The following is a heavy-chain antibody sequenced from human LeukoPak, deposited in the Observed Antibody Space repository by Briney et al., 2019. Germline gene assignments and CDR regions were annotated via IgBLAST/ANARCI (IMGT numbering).Heavy chain of an antibody. CDR2: ISGSGGST. CDR3: AKGEMATIDAFDI. D-gene: IGHD5-24*01. Sequence: GGSLRLSCAASGFTFSSYAMSWVRQAPGKGLEWVSAISGSGGSTYYADSVKGRFTISRDNSKNPLYLQMNSLRAEDTAVYYCAKGEMATIDAFDIWGQGTMVTVSS. V-gene: IGHV3-23*01. J-gene: IGHJ3*02. CDR1: GFTFSSYA.